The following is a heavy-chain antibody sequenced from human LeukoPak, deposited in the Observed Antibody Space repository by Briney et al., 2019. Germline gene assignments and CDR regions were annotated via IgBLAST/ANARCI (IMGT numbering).Heavy chain of an antibody. V-gene: IGHV3-9*01. D-gene: IGHD2-21*01. Sequence: GGSLRLSCAASGFTFDDYAMHWVRQAPGKGLEWVSGISWNSGSIGYADSVKGRFTISRDNAKNSLYLQMNSLRAEDTALYYCAKDIGRFPHALDIWGQGTMVTVSS. J-gene: IGHJ3*02. CDR2: ISWNSGSI. CDR3: AKDIGRFPHALDI. CDR1: GFTFDDYA.